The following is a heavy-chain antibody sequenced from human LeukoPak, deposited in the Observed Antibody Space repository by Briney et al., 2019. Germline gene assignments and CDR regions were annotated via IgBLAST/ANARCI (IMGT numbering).Heavy chain of an antibody. CDR1: GDSISSGDYY. V-gene: IGHV4-61*08. D-gene: IGHD5-12*01. Sequence: SQTLSLTCTVSGDSISSGDYYWSWIRQPPGKGLEWIGYIYYSGSTNYNPSLKSRVTISVDTSKNQFSLKLSSVTAADTAVYYCARVSGYDWESSFDYWGQGTLVTVSS. CDR2: IYYSGST. J-gene: IGHJ4*02. CDR3: ARVSGYDWESSFDY.